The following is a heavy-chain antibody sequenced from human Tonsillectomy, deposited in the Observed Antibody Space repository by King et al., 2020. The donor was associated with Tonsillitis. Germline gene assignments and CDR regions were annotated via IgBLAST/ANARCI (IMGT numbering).Heavy chain of an antibody. CDR3: ARRGGGSLDGFDI. D-gene: IGHD1-26*01. Sequence: QLVQSGAEVKKPGESLKISCKGSGYGFTNYWIGWWRQMPGKGLEWMVIIYRGDSDTRYSPSFQGQVTISADKSISTTYLQWSSLKTSDTAMYYCARRGGGSLDGFDIWGQGTMVTVSS. CDR2: IYRGDSDT. J-gene: IGHJ3*02. CDR1: GYGFTNYW. V-gene: IGHV5-51*03.